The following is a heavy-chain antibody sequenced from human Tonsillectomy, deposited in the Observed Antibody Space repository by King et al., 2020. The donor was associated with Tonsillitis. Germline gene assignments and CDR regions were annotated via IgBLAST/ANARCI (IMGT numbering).Heavy chain of an antibody. CDR1: GGSFIGYY. Sequence: VQLQQWGAGLLKPSETLSLTCTVYGGSFIGYYWTWIRQPPGTGLEWIGEINQSGSTNYNPSLKSRVTISMDKSKNQLFLKLTSVTAADTAVYYCARGQQFLWGMDVWGQGTTVTVSS. CDR3: ARGQQFLWGMDV. CDR2: INQSGST. J-gene: IGHJ6*02. V-gene: IGHV4-34*01. D-gene: IGHD3-16*01.